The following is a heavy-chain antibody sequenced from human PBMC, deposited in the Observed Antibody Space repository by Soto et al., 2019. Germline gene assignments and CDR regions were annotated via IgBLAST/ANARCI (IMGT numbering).Heavy chain of an antibody. CDR1: GFPFSSYA. CDR2: ISGSGGST. CDR3: AKDRMSGSYLAWYFDY. D-gene: IGHD1-26*01. V-gene: IGHV3-23*01. J-gene: IGHJ4*02. Sequence: PGGSLRLSRAASGFPFSSYAMSWVRPAQGKGLEWVSAISGSGGSTYYADSVKGRFTISRDNSKNTLYLQMNSLRAEDTAVYYCAKDRMSGSYLAWYFDYWGQGTLVTVSS.